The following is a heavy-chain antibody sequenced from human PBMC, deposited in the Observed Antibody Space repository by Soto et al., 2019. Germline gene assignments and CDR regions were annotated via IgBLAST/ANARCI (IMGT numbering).Heavy chain of an antibody. CDR1: GGSISSGGYS. V-gene: IGHV4-30-2*05. J-gene: IGHJ4*02. D-gene: IGHD3-16*02. CDR2: IYYSGST. Sequence: SETLSLTCAVSGGSISSGGYSWSWIRQPPGKGLEWIGYIYYSGSTSYNPSLKSRLTISVDTSKNQFSLKLSSVTAADTAVYYCPRGVIHWGQGTLVTVSS. CDR3: PRGVIH.